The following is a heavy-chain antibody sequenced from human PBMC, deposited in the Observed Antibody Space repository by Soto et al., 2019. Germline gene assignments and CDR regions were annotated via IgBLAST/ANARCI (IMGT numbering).Heavy chain of an antibody. Sequence: SETLSLTCTVSGGSISSYYWSWIRQPPGKGLEWIGYIYYSGSTNYNPSLKSRVTISVDTSKNQFSLKLSSVTAADTAVYYCARADCSGGSCYSFYYYGMDVWGQGTTVTVSS. V-gene: IGHV4-59*01. CDR1: GGSISSYY. D-gene: IGHD2-15*01. CDR2: IYYSGST. CDR3: ARADCSGGSCYSFYYYGMDV. J-gene: IGHJ6*02.